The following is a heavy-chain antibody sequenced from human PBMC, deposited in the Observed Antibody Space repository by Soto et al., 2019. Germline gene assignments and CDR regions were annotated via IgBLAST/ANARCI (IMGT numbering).Heavy chain of an antibody. J-gene: IGHJ6*02. CDR2: IKSKTDGGTT. CDR1: GFTFSNAW. V-gene: IGHV3-15*01. D-gene: IGHD2-15*01. Sequence: GGSLRLSCAASGFTFSNAWMSWVRHAPGKGLEWVGRIKSKTDGGTTDYAAPVKGRFTISRDDSKNTLYLQMNSLKTEDTAVYYCTTLVVAAYYYYYGMDVWGQGTTVTVSS. CDR3: TTLVVAAYYYYYGMDV.